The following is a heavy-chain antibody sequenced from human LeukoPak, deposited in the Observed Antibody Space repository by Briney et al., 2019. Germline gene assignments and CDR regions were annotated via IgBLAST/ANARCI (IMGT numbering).Heavy chain of an antibody. CDR2: ISGSGGST. D-gene: IGHD1-26*01. J-gene: IGHJ4*02. CDR1: GFTFSSYA. Sequence: GGSLRLSCAASGFTFSSYAMSWVRQAPGKGLEWVSAISGSGGSTYYADSVKGRFTISRDNSKNTLYLQMNGLRAEDTAVYYCANIVGATTLDDYWGQGTLVTVSS. CDR3: ANIVGATTLDDY. V-gene: IGHV3-23*01.